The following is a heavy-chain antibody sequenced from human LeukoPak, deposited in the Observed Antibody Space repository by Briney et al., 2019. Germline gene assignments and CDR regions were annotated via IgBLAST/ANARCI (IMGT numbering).Heavy chain of an antibody. D-gene: IGHD6-6*01. CDR1: GGSISSSSNY. J-gene: IGHJ4*02. Sequence: PSETLSLTCTVSGGSISSSSNYWGWIRQPPGKGLEWIGRIYTSGSTNYNPSLKSRVTISVDTSKNQFSLKLSSVTAADTAVYYCARDNRIEGSSSSWDYWGQGTLVTVSS. V-gene: IGHV4-61*02. CDR3: ARDNRIEGSSSSWDY. CDR2: IYTSGST.